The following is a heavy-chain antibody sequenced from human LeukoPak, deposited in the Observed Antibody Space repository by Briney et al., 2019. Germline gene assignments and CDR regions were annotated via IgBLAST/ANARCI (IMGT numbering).Heavy chain of an antibody. CDR1: GFTFDDYA. Sequence: PGGSLRLSCAASGFTFDDYAMHWVRQAPGKGLEWVSGISWNSGSIGYADSVKGRFTISRDNAKNSLYLQMNSLRAEDTALYYCAKVRQWLVQDDAFDIWGQGTMATVSS. CDR2: ISWNSGSI. J-gene: IGHJ3*02. CDR3: AKVRQWLVQDDAFDI. D-gene: IGHD6-19*01. V-gene: IGHV3-9*01.